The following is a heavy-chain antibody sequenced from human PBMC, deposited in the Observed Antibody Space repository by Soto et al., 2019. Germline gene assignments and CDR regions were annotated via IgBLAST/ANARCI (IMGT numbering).Heavy chain of an antibody. J-gene: IGHJ4*01. CDR3: ARHGGGFDY. Sequence: QLQLQESGPGLVKPSETLSLTCTVSGCSININYYYWGWVRQPPGKVPEWIASIYYSGETHFNPSLRGRVTISKDTSKNQFSLTLSSVTAADTAMYFCARHGGGFDYWGHGAQVTV. CDR1: GCSININYYY. V-gene: IGHV4-39*01. CDR2: IYYSGET. D-gene: IGHD3-16*01.